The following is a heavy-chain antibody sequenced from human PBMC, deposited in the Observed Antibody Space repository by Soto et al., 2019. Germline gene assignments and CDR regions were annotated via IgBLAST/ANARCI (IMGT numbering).Heavy chain of an antibody. CDR2: IKLDGSEK. J-gene: IGHJ4*02. V-gene: IGHV3-7*01. CDR1: GFTFSNHW. Sequence: GGSLRLSCAASGFTFSNHWMSWVRQAPGKGLEWVANIKLDGSEKYYVDSVKGRFTISRDNAKNSLYLQMNSLRAEDTAVYYCARGGGGGLFEHWGQGVLVTVSS. CDR3: ARGGGGGLFEH. D-gene: IGHD2-21*01.